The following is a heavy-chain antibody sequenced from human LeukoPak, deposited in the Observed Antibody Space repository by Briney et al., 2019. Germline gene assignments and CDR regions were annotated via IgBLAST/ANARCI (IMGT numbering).Heavy chain of an antibody. J-gene: IGHJ4*02. CDR1: GYFISSGYY. CDR3: ARTSSSGLVGGYYFDY. CDR2: IHHSGST. V-gene: IGHV4-38-2*02. D-gene: IGHD6-19*01. Sequence: PSETLSLTCTVSGYFISSGYYWGWIRQPPGKGLQWIGSIHHSGSTYYNPSLKSRVTISVDTSKNQFSLKLSSVTAADTAVYYCARTSSSGLVGGYYFDYWGQGTLVTVSS.